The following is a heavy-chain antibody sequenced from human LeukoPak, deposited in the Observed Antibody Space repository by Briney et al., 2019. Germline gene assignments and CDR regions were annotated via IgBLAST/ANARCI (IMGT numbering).Heavy chain of an antibody. CDR1: GGTFSSYA. D-gene: IGHD3-3*01. V-gene: IGHV1-69*13. J-gene: IGHJ3*02. Sequence: ASVKVSCKASGGTFSSYAISWVRQAPGQGLEWVGGIILIFGTANYAQKFQGRVTITADESTNTAYMELSSLRSEDTAVYYCARTFYDFWSGFSNYDSFHIWGQGTLVTVSS. CDR3: ARTFYDFWSGFSNYDSFHI. CDR2: IILIFGTA.